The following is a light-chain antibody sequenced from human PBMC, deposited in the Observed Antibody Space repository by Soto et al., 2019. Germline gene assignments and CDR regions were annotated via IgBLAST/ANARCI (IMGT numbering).Light chain of an antibody. CDR3: QHYGKSPRFCT. V-gene: IGKV3-20*01. CDR1: QSVSSTY. Sequence: EIVLTQSPGTLSLSPGDRATLSCRASQSVSSTYFAWYQQKPDQAPRLLIYDASSRATGIPDKFIGSGSGSDFSLTISRLEPEDSAMYYCQHYGKSPRFCTFGPGTKVDIK. J-gene: IGKJ3*01. CDR2: DAS.